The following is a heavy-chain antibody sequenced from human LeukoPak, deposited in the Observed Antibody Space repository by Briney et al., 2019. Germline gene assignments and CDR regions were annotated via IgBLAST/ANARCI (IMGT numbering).Heavy chain of an antibody. D-gene: IGHD3-10*01. V-gene: IGHV1-18*04. CDR1: GFTFADYH. CDR3: ASGAYYFDF. Sequence: GASVKVSCKASGFTFADYHMHWLRQAPGQGLEWMGWISAYNGNTNYAQKLQGRVTMTTDTSTSTAYMELRSLRSDDTAVYYCASGAYYFDFWGQGTLVTVSS. J-gene: IGHJ4*02. CDR2: ISAYNGNT.